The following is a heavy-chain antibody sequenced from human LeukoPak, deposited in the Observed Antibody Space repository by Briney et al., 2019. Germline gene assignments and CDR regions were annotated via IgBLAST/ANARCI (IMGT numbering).Heavy chain of an antibody. CDR1: GFTFDSYE. V-gene: IGHV3-48*03. Sequence: GGSLRLSCAASGFTFDSYEMNWVRQAPGKGLEWISYIVSNGGTIHYADSVKGRFTISRDNSKNTLYLQMNSLRAEDTAVYYCAKPRGYSYGPFDYWGQGTLVTVSS. J-gene: IGHJ4*02. CDR3: AKPRGYSYGPFDY. D-gene: IGHD5-18*01. CDR2: IVSNGGTI.